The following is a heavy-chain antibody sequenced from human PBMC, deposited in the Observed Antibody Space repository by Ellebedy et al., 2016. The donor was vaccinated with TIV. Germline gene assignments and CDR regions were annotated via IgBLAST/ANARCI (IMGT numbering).Heavy chain of an antibody. CDR1: GFTFSSYS. V-gene: IGHV3-48*02. CDR3: ARGAYSSGWDDFDY. Sequence: GESLKISCAASGFTFSSYSMNWVRQAPGKGLEWVSYISSSSSTIYYADSVKGRFTISRDNAKNSLYPQMNSLRDEDTAVYYCARGAYSSGWDDFDYWGQGTLVTVSS. CDR2: ISSSSSTI. D-gene: IGHD6-19*01. J-gene: IGHJ4*02.